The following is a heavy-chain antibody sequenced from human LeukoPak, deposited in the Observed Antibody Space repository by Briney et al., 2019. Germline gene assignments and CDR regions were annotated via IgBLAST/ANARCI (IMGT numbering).Heavy chain of an antibody. D-gene: IGHD5-18*01. CDR3: ARHYGYNYGHIDY. J-gene: IGHJ4*02. V-gene: IGHV4-39*01. Sequence: PSEPLFLTCCVSGDSISSGSVYWGWVRQPPGKGLEWIGSIYYTGGAYRSPSLKSRVTISVDRSKNQFSLKLNSVTAADTAVYYCARHYGYNYGHIDYWGQGTLVTVSS. CDR1: GDSISSGSVY. CDR2: IYYTGGA.